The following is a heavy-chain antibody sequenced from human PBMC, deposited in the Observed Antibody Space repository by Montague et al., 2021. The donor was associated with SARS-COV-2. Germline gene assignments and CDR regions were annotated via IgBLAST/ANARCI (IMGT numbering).Heavy chain of an antibody. Sequence: SETLSLTCTVSGGSISSYYWSWIRQSAGKGLEWIGRIHTSGSTDXNPSLNSRVTMSVDTSKNQFSLKLSSVTAADTAVYYCASGKYYDFWSGYYSHDYVSGTDVWGQGTTVTVSS. V-gene: IGHV4-4*07. D-gene: IGHD3-3*01. J-gene: IGHJ6*02. CDR1: GGSISSYY. CDR3: ASGKYYDFWSGYYSHDYVSGTDV. CDR2: IHTSGST.